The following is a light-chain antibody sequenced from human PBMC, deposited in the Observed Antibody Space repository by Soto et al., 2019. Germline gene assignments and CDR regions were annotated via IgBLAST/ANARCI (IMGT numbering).Light chain of an antibody. CDR2: DAS. CDR3: QQYDNLPYT. V-gene: IGKV1-33*01. CDR1: QDISKY. Sequence: DIQMTQSPSSLSASVGDRVTITCQASQDISKYLNWYRQKPGKVPKLLIYDASKLETGGPSRFSGSGSGTDFTVTISSLQPEDFATYYCQQYDNLPYTFGQGTKLEIK. J-gene: IGKJ2*01.